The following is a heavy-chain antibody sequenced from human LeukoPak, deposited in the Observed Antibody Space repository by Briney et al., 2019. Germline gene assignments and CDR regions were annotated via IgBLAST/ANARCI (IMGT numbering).Heavy chain of an antibody. CDR1: GGSISSGDYY. D-gene: IGHD3-16*01. V-gene: IGHV4-30-4*01. CDR3: ARVGPLGALDY. J-gene: IGHJ4*02. Sequence: PSETLSLTCTVSGGSISSGDYYWSWIRQPPGKGLGWIGYIYYSGSTYYNPSLKSRVTIPVDTSKNQFSLKLSSVTAADTAVYYCARVGPLGALDYWGQGTLVTVSS. CDR2: IYYSGST.